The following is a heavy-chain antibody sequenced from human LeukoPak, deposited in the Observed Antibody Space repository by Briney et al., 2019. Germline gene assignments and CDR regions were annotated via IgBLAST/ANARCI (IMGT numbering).Heavy chain of an antibody. D-gene: IGHD7-27*01. CDR2: ISTYNGDS. J-gene: IGHJ6*02. CDR1: GCTFTSYG. V-gene: IGHV1-18*01. Sequence: ASVKVSCKASGCTFTSYGISWVRQAPGQGLEWMGWISTYNGDSNYAQNLQGRGTLTTDTSTSTAYMELRSLSSDDTAVYYCARISNWGSSAYGMDVWGQGTTVTVSS. CDR3: ARISNWGSSAYGMDV.